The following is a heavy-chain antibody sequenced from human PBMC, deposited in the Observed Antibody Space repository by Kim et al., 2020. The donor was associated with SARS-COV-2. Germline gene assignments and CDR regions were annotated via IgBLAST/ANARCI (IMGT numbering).Heavy chain of an antibody. Sequence: ETSYAQKFQGRVTMTEDTSTDTAYMELSSLRSEDTAVYYCATVRKGAFDIWGQGTMVTGSS. CDR3: ATVRKGAFDI. J-gene: IGHJ3*02. V-gene: IGHV1-24*01. CDR2: ET.